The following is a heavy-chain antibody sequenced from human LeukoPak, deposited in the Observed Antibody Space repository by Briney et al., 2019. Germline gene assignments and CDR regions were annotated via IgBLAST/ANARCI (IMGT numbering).Heavy chain of an antibody. V-gene: IGHV4-39*01. CDR2: IFYSGTT. CDR1: GGSISSTTDY. D-gene: IGHD1-26*01. J-gene: IGHJ5*02. Sequence: KASETLSLTCTVSGGSISSTTDYWGWLRQPPGKGLEWIGSIFYSGTTYYNPSLKSRVTISVDTSKNQFSLKLTSVTAADTAVYYCARHVNTTTGAPIGWFDPWGQGTLVTVSS. CDR3: ARHVNTTTGAPIGWFDP.